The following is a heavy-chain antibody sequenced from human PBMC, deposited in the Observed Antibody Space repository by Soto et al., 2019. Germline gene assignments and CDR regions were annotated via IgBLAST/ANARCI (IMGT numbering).Heavy chain of an antibody. V-gene: IGHV3-7*05. D-gene: IGHD6-19*01. CDR1: GFTLSSYW. Sequence: EVQLVESGGGLVQPGGSLRLSCVASGFTLSSYWMRWVRQAPGKGPEWVANIKGDGSEKYYADSVKGRFNISRDNAKNSLLLEMNSLRAEDTALYYCARCVGAVAGSNLVQGTLGTVSS. CDR2: IKGDGSEK. J-gene: IGHJ1*01. CDR3: ARCVGAVAGSN.